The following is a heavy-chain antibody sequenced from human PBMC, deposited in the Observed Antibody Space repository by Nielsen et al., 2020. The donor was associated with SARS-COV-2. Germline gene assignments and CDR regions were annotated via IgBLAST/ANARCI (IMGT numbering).Heavy chain of an antibody. CDR1: GGSISSSSYY. CDR3: ARERGGDYGEAFDI. D-gene: IGHD4-17*01. Sequence: SETLSLTCTVSGGSISSSSYYWGWIRQPPGKGLEWIGEINHSGSTNYNPSLKSRVTISVDTSKNQFSLKLSSVTAADTAMYYCARERGGDYGEAFDIWDQGTMGTVSS. CDR2: INHSGST. V-gene: IGHV4-39*07. J-gene: IGHJ3*02.